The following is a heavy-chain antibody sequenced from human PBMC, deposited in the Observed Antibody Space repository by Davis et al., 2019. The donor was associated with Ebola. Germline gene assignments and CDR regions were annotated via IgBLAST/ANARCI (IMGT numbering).Heavy chain of an antibody. V-gene: IGHV4-59*08. J-gene: IGHJ4*02. CDR3: VGQWVTILGVLV. Sequence: SETLSLTCTVSGESINNYYWNWIRQPPGKGLEYIGYIHYSGSTKYNPSFKSRVTMSVDMSKNQFSLKVTSVTAADTAMYYCVGQWVTILGVLVWGQGTLVTVSS. CDR1: GESINNYY. D-gene: IGHD3-3*01. CDR2: IHYSGST.